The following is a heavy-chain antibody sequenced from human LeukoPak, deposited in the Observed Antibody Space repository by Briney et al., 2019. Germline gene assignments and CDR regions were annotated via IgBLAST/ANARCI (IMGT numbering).Heavy chain of an antibody. CDR3: ARGDCSYYYGMDV. J-gene: IGHJ6*04. Sequence: SETLSLTCAVYGGSFSSYYWNWIRQPPGKGLEWIGEISHSGSINYNPSLKSRVTISVDTSKNQFSLKLSSVTAADTAVYYCARGDCSYYYGMDVWGKGTSVTVSS. CDR1: GGSFSSYY. D-gene: IGHD2-21*02. V-gene: IGHV4-34*01. CDR2: ISHSGSI.